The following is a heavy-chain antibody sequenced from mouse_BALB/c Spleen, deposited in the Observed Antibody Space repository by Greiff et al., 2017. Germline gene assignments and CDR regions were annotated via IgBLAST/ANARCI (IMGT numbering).Heavy chain of an antibody. CDR2: ISSGGST. J-gene: IGHJ2*01. CDR1: GFTFSSYA. D-gene: IGHD1-1*01. Sequence: EVKLMESGGGLVKPGGSLKLSCAASGFTFSSYAMSWVRQTPEKRLEWVASISSGGSTYYPDSVKGRFTISRDNPKNTLFLQMTSLRSEDTAMYYCARDGSRYFDYWGQGTTLTVSS. CDR3: ARDGSRYFDY. V-gene: IGHV5-6-5*01.